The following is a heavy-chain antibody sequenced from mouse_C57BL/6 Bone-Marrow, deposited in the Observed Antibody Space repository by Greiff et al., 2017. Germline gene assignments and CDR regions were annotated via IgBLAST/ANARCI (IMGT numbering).Heavy chain of an antibody. V-gene: IGHV1-15*01. D-gene: IGHD1-1*01. CDR1: GYTFTDYE. J-gene: IGHJ2*01. CDR2: IDPETGGT. Sequence: VKLQESGAELVRPGASVTLSCKASGYTFTDYEMHWVKQTPVHGLEWIGAIDPETGGTAYNQKFKGKAILTADKSSSTAYMELRSLTSEDSAVYYCTSQGTVVGYWGQGTTLTVSS. CDR3: TSQGTVVGY.